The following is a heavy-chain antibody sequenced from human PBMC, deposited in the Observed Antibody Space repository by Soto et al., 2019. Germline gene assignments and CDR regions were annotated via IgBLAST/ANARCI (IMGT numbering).Heavy chain of an antibody. V-gene: IGHV4-59*01. CDR1: GGSISSYH. Sequence: SETLSLTCTVSGGSISSYHWSWIRQPPGKGLEWIGYIYYSGSTNYNPSLKSRVTISVDTSKNQFSLKLSSVTAADTAVYYCARDIALGYGGYGDAFDIWGQGTMVTVSS. D-gene: IGHD4-17*01. CDR3: ARDIALGYGGYGDAFDI. J-gene: IGHJ3*02. CDR2: IYYSGST.